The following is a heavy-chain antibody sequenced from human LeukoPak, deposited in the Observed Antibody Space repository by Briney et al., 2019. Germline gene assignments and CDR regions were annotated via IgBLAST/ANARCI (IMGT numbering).Heavy chain of an antibody. Sequence: PGGSLRLSCAASGFTFSRHWMSWVRQAPGKGLEWVANIKQDGSEKYSVDSVKGRFTISRDNSKNTLYLKMNSLRAEDTAVYYCARVDSGSSSWASYYYYYMDVWGKGTTVTISS. J-gene: IGHJ6*03. V-gene: IGHV3-7*01. CDR3: ARVDSGSSSWASYYYYYMDV. CDR1: GFTFSRHW. D-gene: IGHD6-13*01. CDR2: IKQDGSEK.